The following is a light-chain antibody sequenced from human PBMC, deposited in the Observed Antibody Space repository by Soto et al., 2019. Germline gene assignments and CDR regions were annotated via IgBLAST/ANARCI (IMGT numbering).Light chain of an antibody. V-gene: IGKV3-20*01. Sequence: EIVLTQSPGTLSLSPGERATLSCRASQSVSSSYLAWYQQKPGQAPRLLIYGASRRATGIPDRFSGSGSETDFTLNISRQEPEDVAGYYCQQYGSSPGFTFGQGTKLEIK. CDR1: QSVSSSY. CDR2: GAS. CDR3: QQYGSSPGFT. J-gene: IGKJ2*01.